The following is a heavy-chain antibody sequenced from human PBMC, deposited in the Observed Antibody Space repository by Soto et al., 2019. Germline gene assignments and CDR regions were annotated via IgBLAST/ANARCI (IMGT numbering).Heavy chain of an antibody. J-gene: IGHJ6*02. CDR3: ARSQGGSSSLDIYYYYYYGMDV. V-gene: IGHV1-69*01. Sequence: QVQLVQSGAEVKKPGSSVKVSCKAPGGTFSTYAISWVRQAPGQGLEWMGGFIPIFGTPKYAQKFQGRVTITADESKSTGYMELRSLRSEDTAVYYCARSQGGSSSLDIYYYYYYGMDVWGQGTTVTVSS. CDR2: FIPIFGTP. D-gene: IGHD2-15*01. CDR1: GGTFSTYA.